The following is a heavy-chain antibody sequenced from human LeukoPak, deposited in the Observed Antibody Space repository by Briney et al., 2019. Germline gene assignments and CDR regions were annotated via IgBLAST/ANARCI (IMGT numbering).Heavy chain of an antibody. D-gene: IGHD3-10*01. Sequence: SETLSLTCPLSGGSISSGDYYWSWIRQPPGKGLEWIGYIYYSGSTYYNPSLKSRVTISVDTSKNQFSLKLSSVTAADTAVYYWAREARTYYYGSGSPQDAFDIWGQGTMVTVSS. CDR1: GGSISSGDYY. CDR2: IYYSGST. J-gene: IGHJ3*02. CDR3: AREARTYYYGSGSPQDAFDI. V-gene: IGHV4-30-4*01.